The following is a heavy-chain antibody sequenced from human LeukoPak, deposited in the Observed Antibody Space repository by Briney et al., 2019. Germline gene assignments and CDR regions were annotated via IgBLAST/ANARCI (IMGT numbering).Heavy chain of an antibody. CDR2: ISGSGGST. J-gene: IGHJ3*02. D-gene: IGHD6-19*01. V-gene: IGHV3-23*01. CDR1: PFSFYSIG. CDR3: SEDRMAVLVPDVFDI. Sequence: GGSVRLSSSGSPFSFYSIGRRWERQAPGKGLEWVSAISGSGGSTYYADSVKGRFTMSRDNSKNTLYLQMNSLRAEDTAVYYRSEDRMAVLVPDVFDIWGQGTMVTVSS.